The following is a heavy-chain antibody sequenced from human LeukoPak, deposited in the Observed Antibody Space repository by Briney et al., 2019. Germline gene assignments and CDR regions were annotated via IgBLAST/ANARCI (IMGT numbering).Heavy chain of an antibody. CDR2: IYYSGST. CDR3: ASSPPYYYYGMDV. CDR1: GGSISSYY. V-gene: IGHV4-59*01. J-gene: IGHJ6*02. Sequence: PSETLSLTCTVSGGSISSYYWSWIRQPPGKGLEWIGYIYYSGSTNCNPSLKSRVTISVDTSKNQFSLKLSSVTAADTAVYYCASSPPYYYYGMDVWGQGTTVTVSS.